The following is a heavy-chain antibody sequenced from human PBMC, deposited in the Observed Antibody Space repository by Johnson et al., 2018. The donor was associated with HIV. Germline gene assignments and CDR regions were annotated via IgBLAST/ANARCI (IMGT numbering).Heavy chain of an antibody. J-gene: IGHJ3*02. V-gene: IGHV3-74*02. CDR2: IKTDGSNT. CDR1: GFTFNSYA. CDR3: AIGALGSFDI. D-gene: IGHD3-10*01. Sequence: VQLVESGGGLIQPGGSLRLSCAASGFTFNSYAMSWVRQGPGKGLMWVSNIKTDGSNTNYADSVKGRFTISRDNAKNTVYLQMDSLRDEDMAVYYCAIGALGSFDIWGQGTMVTVSA.